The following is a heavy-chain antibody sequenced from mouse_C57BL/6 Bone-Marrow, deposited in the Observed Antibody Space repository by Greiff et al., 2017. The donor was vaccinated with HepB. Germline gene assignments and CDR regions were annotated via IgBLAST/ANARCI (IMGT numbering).Heavy chain of an antibody. V-gene: IGHV1-59*01. Sequence: QVQLKQPGAELVRPGTSVKLSCKASGYTFTSYWMHWVKQRPGQGLEWIGVIDPSDSYTNYNQKFKGKATLTVDTSSSTAYMQLSSLTSEDSAVYYCARYYYGSSDYWGQGTTLTVSS. J-gene: IGHJ2*01. CDR3: ARYYYGSSDY. CDR2: IDPSDSYT. D-gene: IGHD1-1*01. CDR1: GYTFTSYW.